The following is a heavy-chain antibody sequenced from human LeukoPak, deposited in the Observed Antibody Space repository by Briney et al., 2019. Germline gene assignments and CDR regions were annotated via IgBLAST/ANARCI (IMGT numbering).Heavy chain of an antibody. V-gene: IGHV3-53*01. D-gene: IGHD3-22*01. CDR3: ARRRSKAYEN. CDR1: GFTFSSYA. Sequence: GGSLRLSCAASGFTFSSYAMHWVRQAPGKGLEWVSLISSGSSTYYADSVKGRFTISRDNSKNTLYLQLNSLRADDTAVYYCARRRSKAYENWGQGTLVTVSS. CDR2: ISSGSST. J-gene: IGHJ4*02.